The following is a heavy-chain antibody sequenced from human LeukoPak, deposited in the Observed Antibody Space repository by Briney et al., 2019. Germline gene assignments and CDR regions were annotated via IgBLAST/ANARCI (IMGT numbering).Heavy chain of an antibody. Sequence: PGGSLRLSCAASGFTFSTYGMQWVRQAPGKGLEWVAFIRYDGSYKYYADSVKGRFSISRDNSKNTLYLQMNSLRAEDTAVYYCAKDVTYIVVVPAAMDVWGKGTTVTISS. V-gene: IGHV3-30*02. J-gene: IGHJ6*04. CDR3: AKDVTYIVVVPAAMDV. D-gene: IGHD2-2*01. CDR2: IRYDGSYK. CDR1: GFTFSTYG.